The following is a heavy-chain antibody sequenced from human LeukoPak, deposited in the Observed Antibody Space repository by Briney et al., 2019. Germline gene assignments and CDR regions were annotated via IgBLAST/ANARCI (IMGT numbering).Heavy chain of an antibody. V-gene: IGHV3-21*01. CDR2: ISSSNGYI. Sequence: GGSLRLSCAASGFTFSSYHMIWVRQAPGKGLEWLSSISSSNGYIYYADSLKGRFTISRDNAKNSLYLQMNSLRAEDTAVYYCARECSGGSCYEPWGQGTLVTVSS. CDR1: GFTFSSYH. CDR3: ARECSGGSCYEP. D-gene: IGHD2-15*01. J-gene: IGHJ5*02.